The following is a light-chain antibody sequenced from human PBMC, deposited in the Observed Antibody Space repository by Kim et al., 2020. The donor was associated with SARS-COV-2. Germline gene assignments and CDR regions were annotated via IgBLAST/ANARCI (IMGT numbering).Light chain of an antibody. V-gene: IGLV9-49*01. Sequence: QLVLTQPPSASASLGASVTLTCTLSSGYSNYKVDWYQQRPGKGPRFVMRVGTGGIVGSKGDGIPDRFSVLGSGLNRYLTIKNIQEEDESDYHCGADHGSGGNLRVFGTGTKVTVL. CDR3: GADHGSGGNLRV. CDR1: SGYSNYK. J-gene: IGLJ1*01. CDR2: VGTGGIVG.